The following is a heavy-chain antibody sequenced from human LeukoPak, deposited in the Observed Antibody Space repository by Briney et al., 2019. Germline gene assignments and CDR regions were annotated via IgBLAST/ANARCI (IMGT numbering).Heavy chain of an antibody. D-gene: IGHD1-26*01. V-gene: IGHV3-48*04. CDR2: ISSSSSNI. Sequence: GGSLRLSCAASGFAFSTYSIEWGRQAPGKGLGWISYISSSSSNIYHADAVKGRFTISRDNAKNSLYLQMNSLRAEDTAVYYCARDEVLGASIDDWGQGTLVTVSS. CDR1: GFAFSTYS. CDR3: ARDEVLGASIDD. J-gene: IGHJ4*02.